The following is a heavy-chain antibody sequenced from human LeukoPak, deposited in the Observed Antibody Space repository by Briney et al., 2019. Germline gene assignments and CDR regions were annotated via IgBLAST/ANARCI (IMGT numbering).Heavy chain of an antibody. Sequence: GGSLRLSCETSGFTFTNYAVSWVRQAPGKGLEWVSSISGSGGSTYYADSVKGRFTISRDNSKNTLYLQMNSLRAEDTAVYYCAKDPNRDIVGATKRYFDYWGQGTLVTVSS. D-gene: IGHD1-26*01. CDR3: AKDPNRDIVGATKRYFDY. CDR1: GFTFTNYA. CDR2: ISGSGGST. J-gene: IGHJ4*02. V-gene: IGHV3-23*01.